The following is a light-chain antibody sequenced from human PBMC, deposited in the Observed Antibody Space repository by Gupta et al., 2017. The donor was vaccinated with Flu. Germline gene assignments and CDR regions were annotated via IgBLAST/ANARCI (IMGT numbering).Light chain of an antibody. CDR1: SSNIGTNT. J-gene: IGLJ2*01. CDR3: ATWNDSLNGPV. V-gene: IGLV1-44*01. CDR2: TNN. Sequence: QSVLTQPPSASGTPGQRVTISCSGSSSNIGTNTVSWYQQLPGTAPKLLIYTNNQRPSGVPDRFSGSKSGTSASLAISGLQPEDEADYYCATWNDSLNGPVFGGGTKLT.